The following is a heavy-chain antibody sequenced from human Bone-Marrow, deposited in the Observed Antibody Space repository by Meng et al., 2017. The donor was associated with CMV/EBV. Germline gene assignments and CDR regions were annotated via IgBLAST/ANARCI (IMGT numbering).Heavy chain of an antibody. D-gene: IGHD6-6*01. V-gene: IGHV3-21*01. CDR2: ISSSSSYI. CDR1: GFTFSSYS. CDR3: ARPVPVGDEQLVPHYYYYYGMDV. Sequence: GESLKISCAASGFTFSSYSMNWVRQAPGKGLEWVSSISSSSSYIYYADSVKGRFTISRDNAKNSLYLQMNSLRAEDTAMYYCARPVPVGDEQLVPHYYYYYGMDVWGQGTTVTVYS. J-gene: IGHJ6*02.